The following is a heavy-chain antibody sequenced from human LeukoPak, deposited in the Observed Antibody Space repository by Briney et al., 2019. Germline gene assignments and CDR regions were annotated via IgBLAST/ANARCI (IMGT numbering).Heavy chain of an antibody. CDR2: ISAYNGNT. D-gene: IGHD6-19*01. V-gene: IGHV1-18*01. CDR3: AQGRLGSGWYVLHY. CDR1: GYTFTSYG. Sequence: ASVKVSCKASGYTFTSYGISWVRQAPGQGLEWMGWISAYNGNTNYAQKLQGRVTMTTDTSTSTAYMELRSLRSDDTAVYYCAQGRLGSGWYVLHYWGQGTLVTVSP. J-gene: IGHJ4*02.